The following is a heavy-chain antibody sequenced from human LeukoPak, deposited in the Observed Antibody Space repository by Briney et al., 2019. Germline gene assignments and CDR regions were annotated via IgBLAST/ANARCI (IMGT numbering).Heavy chain of an antibody. Sequence: PGGSLRLSCAASGFTFSSYAMSWVRQAPGKGLEWVSAISGSGGSTYYADSVKGRFTISRDNSKNTLYLQMNSLRAEDTAVYYCAKDMVGRDSGYDNGLFDYWGQGTLVTVSS. V-gene: IGHV3-23*01. CDR2: ISGSGGST. J-gene: IGHJ4*02. CDR3: AKDMVGRDSGYDNGLFDY. CDR1: GFTFSSYA. D-gene: IGHD5-12*01.